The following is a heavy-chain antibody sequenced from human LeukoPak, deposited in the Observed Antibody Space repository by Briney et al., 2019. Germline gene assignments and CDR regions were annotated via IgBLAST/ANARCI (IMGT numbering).Heavy chain of an antibody. D-gene: IGHD2-2*01. CDR3: AKTREYYYYYYMDV. V-gene: IGHV3-23*01. CDR1: GFTFSSYS. CDR2: ISGSGGST. J-gene: IGHJ6*03. Sequence: GGSLRLSCAASGFTFSSYSMSWVRQAPGKGLEWVSAISGSGGSTYYADSVKGRFTISRDNSKNTLYLQMNSLRAEDTAVYYCAKTREYYYYYYMDVWGKGTTVTVSS.